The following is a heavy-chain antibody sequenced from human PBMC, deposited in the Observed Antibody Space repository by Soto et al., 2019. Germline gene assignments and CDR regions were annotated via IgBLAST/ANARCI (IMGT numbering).Heavy chain of an antibody. CDR2: SNWNGGST. V-gene: IGHV3-20*04. D-gene: IGHD3-10*01. J-gene: IGHJ3*02. CDR3: ARASGSGTHDAFDI. Sequence: GGSLRLSCAASGFTFDDYGMSWVRQAPGKGLEWVSGSNWNGGSTGYADSVKGRFTISRDNAKNSLYLQMNSLRAEDTALYYCARASGSGTHDAFDIWGQGTMVTVSS. CDR1: GFTFDDYG.